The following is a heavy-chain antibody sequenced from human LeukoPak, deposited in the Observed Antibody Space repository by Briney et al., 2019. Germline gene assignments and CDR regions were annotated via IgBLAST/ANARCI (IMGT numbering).Heavy chain of an antibody. CDR1: GVSISSSNW. D-gene: IGHD5-18*01. Sequence: SETLSLTCAVSGVSISSSNWWSWVRQPPGKGLEWIGEIYHSGSTNYNPSLKSRVTISVDKSKNQFSLKLSSVTAADTAVYYCARGAVGYSYGSLWYWGQGTLVTVSS. CDR3: ARGAVGYSYGSLWY. V-gene: IGHV4-4*02. J-gene: IGHJ4*02. CDR2: IYHSGST.